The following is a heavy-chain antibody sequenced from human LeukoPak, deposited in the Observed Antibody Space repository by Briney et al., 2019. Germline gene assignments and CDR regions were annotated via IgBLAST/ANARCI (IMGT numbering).Heavy chain of an antibody. V-gene: IGHV3-21*01. CDR1: GFTFSSYS. CDR2: ISSSSSYI. CDR3: ARVLNSSSWSYYYYGMDV. D-gene: IGHD6-13*01. J-gene: IGHJ6*02. Sequence: PGGSLRLSCAASGFTFSSYSMNWVRQAPGKGLEWVSSISSSSSYIYYADSVKSRFTISRDNAKNSLYLQMNSLRAEDTAVYYCARVLNSSSWSYYYYGMDVWGQGTTVTVSS.